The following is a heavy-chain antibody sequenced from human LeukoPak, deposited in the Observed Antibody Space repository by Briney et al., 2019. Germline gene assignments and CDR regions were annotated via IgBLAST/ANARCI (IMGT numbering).Heavy chain of an antibody. CDR1: GFTFSTYA. CDR2: ISYDGSNK. D-gene: IGHD2-15*01. V-gene: IGHV3-30-3*01. J-gene: IGHJ3*02. Sequence: PGGSLRLSCAASGFTFSTYAIHWVRQAPGKGLEWVAVISYDGSNKYYADSVKGRFTISRDNSENTLYLQMNSLRAEDTAVYYCAKDAEDIVVVAIFNGAFDIWGQGTMVTVSS. CDR3: AKDAEDIVVVAIFNGAFDI.